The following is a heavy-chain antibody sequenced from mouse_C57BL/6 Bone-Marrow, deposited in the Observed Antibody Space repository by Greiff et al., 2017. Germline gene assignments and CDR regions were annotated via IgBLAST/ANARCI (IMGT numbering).Heavy chain of an antibody. D-gene: IGHD4-1*02. CDR3: ATTGTEWFAY. CDR1: GYTFTSYG. J-gene: IGHJ3*01. V-gene: IGHV1-81*01. Sequence: VKLVESGAELARPGASVKLSCKASGYTFTSYGISWVKQRTGQGLEWIGEIYPRSGNTYYNEKFKGKATLTADKSSSTAYMELRSLTSEDSAVYFCATTGTEWFAYWGQGTLVTVSA. CDR2: IYPRSGNT.